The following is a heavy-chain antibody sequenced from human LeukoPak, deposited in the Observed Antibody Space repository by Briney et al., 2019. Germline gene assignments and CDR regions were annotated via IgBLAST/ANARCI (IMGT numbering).Heavy chain of an antibody. Sequence: GGSLRLSCAASGFTFSSHEMNWVRQAPGKGLEWVSYISSTSSTIYYTDSVKGRFTISRDNAKNSLYLQMNSLRDEDTAMYYCTRGRTDFDYWGQGTLVTVSS. CDR1: GFTFSSHE. CDR2: ISSTSSTI. CDR3: TRGRTDFDY. V-gene: IGHV3-48*02. J-gene: IGHJ4*02.